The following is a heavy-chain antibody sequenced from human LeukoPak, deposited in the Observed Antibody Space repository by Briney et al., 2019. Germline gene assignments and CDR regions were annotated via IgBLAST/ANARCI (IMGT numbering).Heavy chain of an antibody. V-gene: IGHV1-18*01. CDR1: GYTFTSYG. CDR2: ISAYNGNT. CDR3: ARDRFLERLDSSGYYSNMGY. J-gene: IGHJ4*02. D-gene: IGHD3-22*01. Sequence: ASVKLSCKASGYTFTSYGISWVRQAPGQGLEWMGWISAYNGNTNYAQQLQGRVTMTTDPSTSTAYLELTRLRSHDTAVYYCARDRFLERLDSSGYYSNMGYWGQGTLVTVSS.